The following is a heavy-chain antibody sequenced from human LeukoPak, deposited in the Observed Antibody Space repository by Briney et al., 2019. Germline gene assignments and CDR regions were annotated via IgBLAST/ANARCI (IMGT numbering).Heavy chain of an antibody. J-gene: IGHJ4*02. Sequence: PGGSLRLSCSASGFTFSAYAMYWVRQAPGKGLEYVSGISNNGGSSFYADSVKGRFTISRDNSKNTLYLQMSSLRAEGTAVYYCVKITSVTGGDCWDQGTRLTVSS. CDR2: ISNNGGSS. V-gene: IGHV3-64D*09. D-gene: IGHD1-1*01. CDR1: GFTFSAYA. CDR3: VKITSVTGGDC.